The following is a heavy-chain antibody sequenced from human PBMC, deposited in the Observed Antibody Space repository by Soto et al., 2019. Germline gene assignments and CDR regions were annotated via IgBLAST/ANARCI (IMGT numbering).Heavy chain of an antibody. D-gene: IGHD3-10*01. CDR3: ARVVVRGVNGGVYGMDV. V-gene: IGHV1-69*02. CDR1: GGTFSSYT. CDR2: IIPILGIA. Sequence: GASVKGSCKGSGGTFSSYTISWGRQAPGQSLEWMGRIIPILGIANYAQKFQGRVTITADKSTSTAYMELSSLRSEDTAVYYCARVVVRGVNGGVYGMDVWGQGNTVTVSS. J-gene: IGHJ6*02.